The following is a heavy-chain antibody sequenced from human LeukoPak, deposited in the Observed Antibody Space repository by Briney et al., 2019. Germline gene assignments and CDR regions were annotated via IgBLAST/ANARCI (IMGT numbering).Heavy chain of an antibody. Sequence: GGSLRLSCAASGFTFSSYAMNWVRQAPGKGLEWVSGTGSTGVSTFYADSVKGRFTVSRDNSKNTLSLQMNSLRAEDTAVYYXAXDPXVVPAHYFDYWGQGTLVTVSS. J-gene: IGHJ4*02. D-gene: IGHD2-2*01. V-gene: IGHV3-23*01. CDR3: AXDPXVVPAHYFDY. CDR2: TGSTGVST. CDR1: GFTFSSYA.